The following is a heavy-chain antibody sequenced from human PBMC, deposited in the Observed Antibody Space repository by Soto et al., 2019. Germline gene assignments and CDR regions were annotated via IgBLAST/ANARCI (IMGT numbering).Heavy chain of an antibody. J-gene: IGHJ5*02. CDR3: GRESGETWDYEAS. CDR2: IYYSGTT. Sequence: SETLSLTCTVSGGFISNYYWSWVRQSPGKGLEWIGYIYYSGTTNYNPSLKSRVTILLDMSKNQFSLRLRSVTAADTAVYHCGRESGETWDYEASWGQGTPVTVSS. D-gene: IGHD1-7*01. V-gene: IGHV4-59*01. CDR1: GGFISNYY.